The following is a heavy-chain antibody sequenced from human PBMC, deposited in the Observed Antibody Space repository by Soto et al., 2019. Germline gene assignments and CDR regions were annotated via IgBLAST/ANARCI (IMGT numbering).Heavy chain of an antibody. V-gene: IGHV1-69*02. D-gene: IGHD3-10*01. J-gene: IGHJ6*03. CDR3: APLDYYGSGSGLMDV. CDR2: IIPILGIA. CDR1: GGTFSSYT. Sequence: ASVKVSCKASGGTFSSYTISWVRQAPGQGLEWMGRIIPILGIANYAQKFQGRVTITADKSTSTAYMELSSLRSEDTAVYYCAPLDYYGSGSGLMDVWGKGTTVTVSS.